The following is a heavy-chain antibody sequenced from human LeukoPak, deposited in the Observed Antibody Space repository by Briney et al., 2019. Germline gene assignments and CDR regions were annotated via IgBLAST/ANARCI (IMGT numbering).Heavy chain of an antibody. J-gene: IGHJ4*02. CDR1: GGTFSSYA. CDR2: IIPIFGTA. D-gene: IGHD6-6*01. V-gene: IGHV1-69*13. Sequence: SVKLSCKASGGTFSSYAISWVRQAPGQGLEWMGGIIPIFGTANYAQKFQGRVTITADESTSTAYMELSSLRSEDTAVYYCARDLHSSSSLFDYWGQGTLVTVSS. CDR3: ARDLHSSSSLFDY.